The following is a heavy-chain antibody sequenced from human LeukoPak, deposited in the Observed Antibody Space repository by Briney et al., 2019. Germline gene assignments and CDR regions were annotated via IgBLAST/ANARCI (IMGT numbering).Heavy chain of an antibody. CDR3: AREAFTSFDY. Sequence: GGSLRLYCAASGFTFSPYWMHWVRQAPGKGLVWVSRINSDGSSTNYADSVKGRFTISRDNAKNTLYLQMNSLRVEDTAVYYCAREAFTSFDYWGQGTLVTVSS. CDR1: GFTFSPYW. V-gene: IGHV3-74*01. J-gene: IGHJ4*02. CDR2: INSDGSST.